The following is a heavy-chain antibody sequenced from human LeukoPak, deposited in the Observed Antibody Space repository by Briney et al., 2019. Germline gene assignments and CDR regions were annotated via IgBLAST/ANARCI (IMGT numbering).Heavy chain of an antibody. CDR2: IYPGDSDT. V-gene: IGHV5-51*01. CDR1: GYSFTSYW. CDR3: ARQGAYYHDSSGYYYWFDP. J-gene: IGHJ5*02. Sequence: GESLKISCKGSGYSFTSYWVGWGRQMPGKGVEWMGSIYPGDSDTRYSPSFQGQVTISADKSISTANPQWSSLKASDTAMYYCARQGAYYHDSSGYYYWFDPWGQGTLVTVSS. D-gene: IGHD3-22*01.